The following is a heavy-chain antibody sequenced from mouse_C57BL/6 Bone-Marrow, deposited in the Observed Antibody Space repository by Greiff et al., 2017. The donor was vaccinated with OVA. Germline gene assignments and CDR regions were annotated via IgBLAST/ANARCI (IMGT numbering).Heavy chain of an antibody. V-gene: IGHV5-4*01. CDR1: GFTFSSYA. CDR2: ISDGGSYT. J-gene: IGHJ2*01. CDR3: AREGSPFYFDY. Sequence: EVQLVESGGGLVKPGGSLKLSCAASGFTFSSYAMSWVRQTPEKRLEWVATISDGGSYTYYPDNVKGRFTISRDNAKNNLYLQMSHLKSEDTAMYYYAREGSPFYFDYWGQGTTLTVSS.